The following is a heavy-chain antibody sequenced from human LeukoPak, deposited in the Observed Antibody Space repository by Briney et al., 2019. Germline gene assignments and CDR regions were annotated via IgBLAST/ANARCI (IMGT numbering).Heavy chain of an antibody. D-gene: IGHD2-15*01. J-gene: IGHJ4*02. CDR1: GFTFSNYV. CDR2: INPSGANT. CDR3: AKNAVVVAATYYFDY. V-gene: IGHV3-23*01. Sequence: PGGSLRLSCAASGFTFSNYVMSWVRQAPGKGLEWISTINPSGANTYYAASVRGRLTISRDNSKDSLHLRMNGLRADDTAIYYCAKNAVVVAATYYFDYWGQGTLVTVSS.